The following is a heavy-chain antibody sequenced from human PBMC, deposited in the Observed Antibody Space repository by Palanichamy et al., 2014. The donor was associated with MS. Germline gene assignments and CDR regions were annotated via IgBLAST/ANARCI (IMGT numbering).Heavy chain of an antibody. J-gene: IGHJ5*02. V-gene: IGHV3-74*01. CDR1: GFSISGYW. CDR3: AKSDWFDP. Sequence: EAQLVESGGGSVXPGGSLRLSCVASGFSISGYWMHWVRQPPGKGLEWVSRIKYDGSITSYADSVKGRFTISRDTAKNTLYLQMNSLRVEDTAVYYCAKSDWFDPWGQGTLVTVSS. CDR2: IKYDGSIT.